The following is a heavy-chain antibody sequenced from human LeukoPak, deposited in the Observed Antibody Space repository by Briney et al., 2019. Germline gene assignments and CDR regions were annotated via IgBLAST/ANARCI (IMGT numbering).Heavy chain of an antibody. J-gene: IGHJ5*02. Sequence: ASVKVSCNASGYTFTDYYMHWVRQAPGQGLEWMGWINPNIGGTNYAQKFQGRVTMTRDTSISTAYMELSRLRSDDTAVYYCARAYRFDPWGQGTLVTVSS. CDR2: INPNIGGT. CDR3: ARAYRFDP. V-gene: IGHV1-2*02. D-gene: IGHD1-14*01. CDR1: GYTFTDYY.